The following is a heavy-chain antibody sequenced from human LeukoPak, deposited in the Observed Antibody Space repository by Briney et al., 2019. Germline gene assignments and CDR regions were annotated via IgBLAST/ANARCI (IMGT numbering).Heavy chain of an antibody. CDR2: IYYSGST. J-gene: IGHJ4*02. CDR1: GGSVSSGSYY. V-gene: IGHV4-61*01. Sequence: SETLSLTCTVSGGSVSSGSYYWSWIRQPPGKGLEWIGYIYYSGSTNYNPSLKSRVTISVDTSKNQFSLKLSSVTAADTAVYYCARVSRYYEDYWGQGALVTVSS. D-gene: IGHD3-3*01. CDR3: ARVSRYYEDY.